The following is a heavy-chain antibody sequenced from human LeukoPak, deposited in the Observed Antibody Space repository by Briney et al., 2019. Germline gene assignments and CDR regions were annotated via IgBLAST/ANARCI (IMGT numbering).Heavy chain of an antibody. CDR2: ISGSGGST. V-gene: IGHV3-23*01. J-gene: IGHJ4*02. Sequence: GGSLRLSCAASGFTFSSYAMSWVRQAPGKGLEWVSAISGSGGSTYYADSVKGRFTISRDNSKNTLYPQMNSLRAEDTAVYYCAKDRSDYYDSSGYDYWGQGTLVTVSS. CDR3: AKDRSDYYDSSGYDY. D-gene: IGHD3-22*01. CDR1: GFTFSSYA.